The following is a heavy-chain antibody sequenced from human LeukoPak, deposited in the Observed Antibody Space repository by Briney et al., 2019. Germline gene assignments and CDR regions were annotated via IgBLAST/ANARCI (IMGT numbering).Heavy chain of an antibody. J-gene: IGHJ2*01. CDR1: GLSFSGYE. CDR3: ARDMERSFWYFDL. Sequence: PGGSLRLSCAASGLSFSGYEMNWVRQAPGKGLEWVSYISSTSITMYYADSVKGRFTISRDNAKNSLYLQMNSLRAEDTAVYYCARDMERSFWYFDLWGRGTLVTVSS. D-gene: IGHD3-10*01. CDR2: ISSTSITM. V-gene: IGHV3-48*03.